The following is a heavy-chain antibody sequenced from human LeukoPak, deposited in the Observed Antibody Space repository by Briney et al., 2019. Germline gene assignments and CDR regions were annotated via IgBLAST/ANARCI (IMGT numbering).Heavy chain of an antibody. D-gene: IGHD1-26*01. Sequence: GGSLRLSCAASGFTFSNAWMSWVRQAPGKGLEWVGRIKSKTDGGTTDYAAPVKGRFTISRDDSKNTLYLQMNSLKTEDTAVYYCTTLSGYSGSYYDYYYYGMAVWGQGTTVTVSS. CDR3: TTLSGYSGSYYDYYYYGMAV. V-gene: IGHV3-15*01. J-gene: IGHJ6*02. CDR2: IKSKTDGGTT. CDR1: GFTFSNAW.